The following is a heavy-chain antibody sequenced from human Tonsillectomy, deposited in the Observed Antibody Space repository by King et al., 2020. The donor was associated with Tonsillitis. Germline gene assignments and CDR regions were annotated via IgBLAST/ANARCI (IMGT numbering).Heavy chain of an antibody. Sequence: QLQESGPGLVKPSETLSLTCTVSGGSISSSSYYWGWIRQPPGKGLEWIGSIYYSGSTYYNPSLKSRVTISVDTSKKQFSLKLSSVTAADTAVYYCATRLNDYGDYGVDVWGQGTLVTVSS. J-gene: IGHJ4*02. CDR2: IYYSGST. V-gene: IGHV4-39*07. D-gene: IGHD4-17*01. CDR1: GGSISSSSYY. CDR3: ATRLNDYGDYGVDV.